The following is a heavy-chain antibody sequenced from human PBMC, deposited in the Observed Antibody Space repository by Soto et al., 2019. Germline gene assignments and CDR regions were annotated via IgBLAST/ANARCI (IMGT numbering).Heavy chain of an antibody. CDR3: LPTRGSCY. D-gene: IGHD1-26*01. J-gene: IGHJ4*02. CDR2: IGQRENEK. Sequence: GGSLRLSCAGSGFDFNTYWINWVRQAPGKGLEWVASIGQRENEKRYVDSVKGRFTISRDNAKSSLFLQMDSLRAEDAAVYYCLPTRGSCYWGREILVTFSS. CDR1: GFDFNTYW. V-gene: IGHV3-7*03.